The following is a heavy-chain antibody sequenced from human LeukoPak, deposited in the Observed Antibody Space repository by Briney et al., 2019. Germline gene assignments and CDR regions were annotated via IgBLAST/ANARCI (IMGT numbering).Heavy chain of an antibody. CDR2: IKPNSGGT. Sequence: ASVKVSCKASGYTFTGYYMHWVRHAPEQGLEWMGWIKPNSGGTNYAQKFQGRVTMARDTSISTAYMELSRLRSDDTAVYYCAREHPRIAVAGYYYYYGMDVWGQGTTVTVSS. CDR3: AREHPRIAVAGYYYYYGMDV. D-gene: IGHD6-19*01. V-gene: IGHV1-2*02. CDR1: GYTFTGYY. J-gene: IGHJ6*02.